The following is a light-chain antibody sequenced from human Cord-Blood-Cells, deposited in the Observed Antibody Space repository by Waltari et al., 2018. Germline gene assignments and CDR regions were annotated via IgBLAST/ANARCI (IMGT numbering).Light chain of an antibody. J-gene: IGKJ3*01. CDR1: QSISSY. Sequence: DIQMTQSPSSLSASVGDRVTITCRASQSISSYLNWYQQKPGKAPKLLIYAASSLQSGVPSRVSGSRSGTDFTLNSSSLQPEDSATYYCQQSYSTLFTFGPGTKVDIK. CDR2: AAS. V-gene: IGKV1-39*01. CDR3: QQSYSTLFT.